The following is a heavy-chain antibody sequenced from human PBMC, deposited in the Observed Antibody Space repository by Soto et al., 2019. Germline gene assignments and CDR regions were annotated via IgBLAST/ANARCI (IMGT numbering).Heavy chain of an antibody. Sequence: QITLKESGPTLVKPTQTLTLTCTFSGFSLSTGGVGVGWIRQPPGKALEWLALIYWDDDKRYSPSLKSKLTINKDTSKNQVVLTMTNMDPMDTATYYCALRGYCTGDTCYSAWGQGTLVTVTS. CDR3: ALRGYCTGDTCYSA. D-gene: IGHD2-15*01. J-gene: IGHJ5*02. CDR2: IYWDDDK. CDR1: GFSLSTGGVG. V-gene: IGHV2-5*02.